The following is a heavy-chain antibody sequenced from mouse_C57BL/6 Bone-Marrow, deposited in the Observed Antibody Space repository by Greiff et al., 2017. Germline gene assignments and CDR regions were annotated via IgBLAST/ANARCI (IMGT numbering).Heavy chain of an antibody. V-gene: IGHV1-55*01. CDR2: IYPGSGST. CDR3: AREMITTVYYCAMDY. J-gene: IGHJ4*01. CDR1: GYTFTSYW. D-gene: IGHD2-4*01. Sequence: QVQLQQPGAELVKPGASVKMSCKASGYTFTSYWITWVKQRPGQGLEWIGDIYPGSGSTNYNEKFKSKATLTVDTSSSTAYMQLSSLTSEDSAVYYCAREMITTVYYCAMDYWGQGTSVTVSA.